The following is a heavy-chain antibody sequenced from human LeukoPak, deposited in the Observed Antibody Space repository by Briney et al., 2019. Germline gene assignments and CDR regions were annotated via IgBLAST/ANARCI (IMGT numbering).Heavy chain of an antibody. CDR1: GYTFTSYD. D-gene: IGHD1-26*01. V-gene: IGHV1-46*01. J-gene: IGHJ4*02. Sequence: ASVKVSCKASGYTFTSYDINWVRQAPGQGLEWMGIINPSGGSTSYAQKFQGRVTMTRDTSTSTVYMELSSLRSEDTAVYYCARENPSGSYAIDYWGQGTLVTVSS. CDR2: INPSGGST. CDR3: ARENPSGSYAIDY.